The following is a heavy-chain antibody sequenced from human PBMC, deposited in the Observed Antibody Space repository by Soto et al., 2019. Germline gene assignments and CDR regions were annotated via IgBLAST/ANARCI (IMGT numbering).Heavy chain of an antibody. Sequence: GASVKVSCKVSGYTLTELSMHWVRQAPGKGPEWMGGFDPEDGETIYAQKFQGRVTMTEDTSTDTAYMELSSLRSEDTAVYYCATSLIAARRGGSWFDPWGQGTLVTVS. CDR3: ATSLIAARRGGSWFDP. D-gene: IGHD6-6*01. CDR1: GYTLTELS. J-gene: IGHJ5*02. V-gene: IGHV1-24*01. CDR2: FDPEDGET.